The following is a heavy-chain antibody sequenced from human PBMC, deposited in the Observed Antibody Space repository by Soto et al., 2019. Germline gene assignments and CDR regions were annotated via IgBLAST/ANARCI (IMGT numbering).Heavy chain of an antibody. CDR3: ARDRAEDIMVLPASWLRYGMGV. Sequence: EVHLVESGGGLVKPGGSLRLSCAASGFTFNRYTMNWVRQAPGKGLEWVSSISSRSSYIYYADSVRGRFTISRDNATNSLSLQMNSLRAEDTAVYYCARDRAEDIMVLPASWLRYGMGVWGQGTTVTVSS. CDR2: ISSRSSYI. D-gene: IGHD2-2*01. V-gene: IGHV3-21*01. CDR1: GFTFNRYT. J-gene: IGHJ6*02.